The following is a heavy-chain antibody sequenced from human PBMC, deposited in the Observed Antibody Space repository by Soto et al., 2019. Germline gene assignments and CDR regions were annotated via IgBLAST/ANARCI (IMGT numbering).Heavy chain of an antibody. Sequence: GGSLRLSCAASGFTFSSFWMDWVRQAPGKGLEWVANISPDGSEKHYVGSVKGRFTISRDNAKNSLYLQMSSLTAEDSALYYCSRSLDSWGQRTRVTVSS. CDR3: SRSLDS. CDR1: GFTFSSFW. J-gene: IGHJ4*02. V-gene: IGHV3-7*01. CDR2: ISPDGSEK.